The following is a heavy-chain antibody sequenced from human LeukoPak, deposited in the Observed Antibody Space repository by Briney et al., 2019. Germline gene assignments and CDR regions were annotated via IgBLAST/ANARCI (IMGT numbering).Heavy chain of an antibody. CDR2: IRSDGDSS. CDR1: GSTFRNYA. Sequence: GGSLRLSCAASGSTFRNYAMNWVRQAPGKGLEWVAFIRSDGDSSYHADSVKGRFTISRDNSKNTLSLQMNSLRADYTGVYYCAKGYGMDVWGQGITVTV. CDR3: AKGYGMDV. J-gene: IGHJ6*01. V-gene: IGHV3-23*01.